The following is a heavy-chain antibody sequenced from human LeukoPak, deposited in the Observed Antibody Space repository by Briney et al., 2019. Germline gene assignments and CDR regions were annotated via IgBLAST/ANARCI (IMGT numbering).Heavy chain of an antibody. J-gene: IGHJ4*02. Sequence: GGSLRLSCAAPGFTFSSYAMSWVRQAPGKGLEWVSGINDISTDRYYADSVRGRFSISRDNSKNTLYLQMNSLRAEDTAIYYCAKEVSSSWSHWGQGTLVTVSS. CDR3: AKEVSSSWSH. D-gene: IGHD6-13*01. CDR1: GFTFSSYA. V-gene: IGHV3-23*01. CDR2: INDISTDR.